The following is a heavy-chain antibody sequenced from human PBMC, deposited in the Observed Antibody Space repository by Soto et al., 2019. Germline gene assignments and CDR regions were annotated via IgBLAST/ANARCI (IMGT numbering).Heavy chain of an antibody. V-gene: IGHV4-34*01. CDR2: INHSGST. Sequence: QVQLQQWGAGLLKPSETLSLTCAVYGGSFSGYYWSWIRQPPGKGLEWIGEINHSGSTNYSPSLKSRVTISVDTSKNQFSLKLSSVTAADTAVYYCASSYWNYDSGDYWGQGTLVTVSS. CDR1: GGSFSGYY. CDR3: ASSYWNYDSGDY. D-gene: IGHD1-7*01. J-gene: IGHJ4*02.